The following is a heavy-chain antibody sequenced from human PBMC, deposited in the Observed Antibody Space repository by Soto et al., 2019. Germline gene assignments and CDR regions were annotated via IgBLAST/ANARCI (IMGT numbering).Heavy chain of an antibody. CDR3: ARHDAYSSRWTFDY. V-gene: IGHV4-4*07. D-gene: IGHD6-13*01. Sequence: SETLSLTCTVSGGSIRSYDWSWIRQPAGKGLEWIGRIYTSGSTNYNPSLKSRVTMPVDTSKNQSSLKLRSVTAADTAVYYCARHDAYSSRWTFDYWGQGTLVTVSS. CDR2: IYTSGST. J-gene: IGHJ4*02. CDR1: GGSIRSYD.